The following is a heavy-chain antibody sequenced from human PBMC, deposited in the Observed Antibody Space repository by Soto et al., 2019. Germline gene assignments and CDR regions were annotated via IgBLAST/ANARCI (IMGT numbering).Heavy chain of an antibody. CDR3: TRSGWYKYYFDY. CDR2: ISYDGSNK. J-gene: IGHJ4*02. V-gene: IGHV3-30*03. Sequence: GGSLRLSCAASGFTFSSYGMHWVRQAPGKGLEWVAVISYDGSNKYYADSVKGRFXXXXXXXXXXXXXXXXXXXXEDXXXXYCTRSGWYKYYFDYWGQGTLVTVSS. CDR1: GFTFSSYG. D-gene: IGHD6-19*01.